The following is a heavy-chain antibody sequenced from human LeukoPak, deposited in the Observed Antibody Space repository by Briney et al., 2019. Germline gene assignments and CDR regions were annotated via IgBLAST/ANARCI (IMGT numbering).Heavy chain of an antibody. CDR2: ISAYNGNT. J-gene: IGHJ4*02. Sequence: ASVKVSCKASGYTFTSYGISWVRQAPGQGLEWMGWISAYNGNTNYAQKLQGRVTMTTDTSTSTAYMELRSLRSDDAAVYYCARAGNYCSGGSCPDYWGRGTLVTVSS. CDR1: GYTFTSYG. V-gene: IGHV1-18*01. D-gene: IGHD2-15*01. CDR3: ARAGNYCSGGSCPDY.